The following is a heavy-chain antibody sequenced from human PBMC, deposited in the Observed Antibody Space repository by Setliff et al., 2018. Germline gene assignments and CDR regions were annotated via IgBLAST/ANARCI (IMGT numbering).Heavy chain of an antibody. D-gene: IGHD3-10*01. CDR3: AASRAYTGAVEEWFLPKTFDC. J-gene: IGHJ4*02. V-gene: IGHV4-4*07. Sequence: SETLSLTCTVSGDSISNYYWNWIRQPAGKGLEWIGRIYVTESTKYNPSLRSRVTLSIDTSKNQFSLKLSSVTAADAALYYCAASRAYTGAVEEWFLPKTFDCWGQGSPVTVSS. CDR1: GDSISNYY. CDR2: IYVTEST.